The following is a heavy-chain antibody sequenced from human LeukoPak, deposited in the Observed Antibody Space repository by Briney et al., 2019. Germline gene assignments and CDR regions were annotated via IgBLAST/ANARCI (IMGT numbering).Heavy chain of an antibody. D-gene: IGHD3-10*01. J-gene: IGHJ3*02. CDR1: GYTFTGYY. Sequence: ASVKVSCKASGYTFTGYYMHWVRQAPGQGLEWMGRINPNSGGTNYAQKFQGRGTMTRETSISTAYMELSRLRSDDTAVYYCARDFPYYGSGSDTIDIWGQGTMVTVSS. CDR2: INPNSGGT. V-gene: IGHV1-2*06. CDR3: ARDFPYYGSGSDTIDI.